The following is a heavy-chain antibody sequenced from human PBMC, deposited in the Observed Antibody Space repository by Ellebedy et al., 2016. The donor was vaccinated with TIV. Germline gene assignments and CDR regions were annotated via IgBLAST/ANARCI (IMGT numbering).Heavy chain of an antibody. J-gene: IGHJ4*02. Sequence: GESLKISCTASGFTFSAYWMGWVRQAPGKGLEWVAALNQDGSEKYYVDSVKGRFTISRDNAKTSLYLQMNSLRAEDTAIYSCAAASRGGVRCEPFWGQGTLVTVSS. CDR2: LNQDGSEK. CDR1: GFTFSAYW. V-gene: IGHV3-7*03. D-gene: IGHD2-21*01. CDR3: AAASRGGVRCEPF.